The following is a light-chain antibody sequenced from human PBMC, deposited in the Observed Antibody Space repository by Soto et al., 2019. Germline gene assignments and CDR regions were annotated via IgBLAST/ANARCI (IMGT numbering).Light chain of an antibody. J-gene: IGLJ3*02. Sequence: QSVLTQPASVSGSPGQSITISCTGASSDVGNCNCVSWYQQHPGKAPKLMIYEVSTRPSGVSDRFSGSKAGNTASLTISGLQAEDEADYYCSSFTTSSTWVFGGGTQLTVL. CDR1: SSDVGNCNC. V-gene: IGLV2-14*01. CDR2: EVS. CDR3: SSFTTSSTWV.